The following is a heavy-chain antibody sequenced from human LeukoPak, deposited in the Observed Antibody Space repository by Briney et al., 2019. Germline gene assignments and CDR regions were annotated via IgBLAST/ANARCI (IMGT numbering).Heavy chain of an antibody. Sequence: GSLRLSCAACGFTFSNYWMHWVRQAPGEGLVWFSRINTDGSGTYYADSVKGRFTISRDNAKNTLYLQMSSLRAEDTAIYYCARDHEGNYWGQGTLVTVSS. CDR2: INTDGSGT. CDR3: ARDHEGNY. CDR1: GFTFSNYW. V-gene: IGHV3-74*01. J-gene: IGHJ4*02. D-gene: IGHD3-10*01.